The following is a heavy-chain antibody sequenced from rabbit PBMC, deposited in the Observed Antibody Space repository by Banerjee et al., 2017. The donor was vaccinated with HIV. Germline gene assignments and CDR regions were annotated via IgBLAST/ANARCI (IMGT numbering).Heavy chain of an antibody. D-gene: IGHD1-1*01. CDR2: IYAGSGST. CDR3: ARSTSGYDIGDL. CDR1: GFSFSSNDY. Sequence: QSLEESGGDLVKPGASLTLTCTASGFSFSSNDYMFWVRQAPGKGLEWIGCIYAGSGSTWYASWAKGRFTISKTSSTTVTLQMTSLTAADTATYFCARSTSGYDIGDLWGQGTLVTVS. J-gene: IGHJ6*01. V-gene: IGHV1S40*01.